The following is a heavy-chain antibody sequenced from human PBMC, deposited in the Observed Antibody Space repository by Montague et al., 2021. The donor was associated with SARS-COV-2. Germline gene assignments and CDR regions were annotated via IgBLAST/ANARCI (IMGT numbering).Heavy chain of an antibody. V-gene: IGHV4-34*01. CDR1: GGSFSGYH. CDR2: INHGGIT. J-gene: IGHJ6*03. Sequence: SETRSLTCAVYGGSFSGYHWNWIRQPPGKGLEWIGEINHGGITNYNPSLKSRLTISADTSKNQLSLKLTSVAAADTAVYYCARLRDGVVPSPILGVGPYYSYYFIDVWGKGTTVTVSS. CDR3: ARLRDGVVPSPILGVGPYYSYYFIDV. D-gene: IGHD3-10*01.